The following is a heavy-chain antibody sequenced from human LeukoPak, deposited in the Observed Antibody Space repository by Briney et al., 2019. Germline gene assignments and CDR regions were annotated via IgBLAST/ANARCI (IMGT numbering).Heavy chain of an antibody. CDR1: GFTFSSYA. V-gene: IGHV3-23*01. D-gene: IGHD1-7*01. CDR3: AKDYSWNYVVHY. Sequence: GGSLRLSCAASGFTFSSYAMSWVRQAPGKGLEWVSAISGSGGSTYYADSVKGQFTISRDNSKNTLYLQMNSLRAEDTAVYYCAKDYSWNYVVHYWGQGTLVTVSS. CDR2: ISGSGGST. J-gene: IGHJ4*02.